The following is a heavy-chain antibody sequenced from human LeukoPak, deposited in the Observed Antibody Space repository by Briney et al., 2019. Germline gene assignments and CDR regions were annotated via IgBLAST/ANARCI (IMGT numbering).Heavy chain of an antibody. CDR2: INHSGST. Sequence: PSETLSLTCAVYGGSFSGYYWSWIRQPPGKGLEWIGEINHSGSTNYNPSLKSRVTISVDTSKNQFSLKLSSVTAADTAVYYCARLVIAAAVPYFDYWGQGTLVTVSS. D-gene: IGHD6-13*01. CDR3: ARLVIAAAVPYFDY. CDR1: GGSFSGYY. V-gene: IGHV4-34*01. J-gene: IGHJ4*02.